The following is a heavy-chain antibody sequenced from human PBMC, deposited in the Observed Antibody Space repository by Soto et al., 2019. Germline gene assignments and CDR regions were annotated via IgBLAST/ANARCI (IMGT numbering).Heavy chain of an antibody. V-gene: IGHV3-48*02. CDR2: ISSSSSTI. Sequence: GGSLRLSCAASGFTFSSYSMNWVRQAPGKGLEWVSYISSSSSTIYYADSVKGRFTISRDNAKNSLYLQMNSLRDEDTAVYYCARAGAYPPDGHPLAIFGVGTPVGYYYGMDVWGQGTTVTVSS. CDR1: GFTFSSYS. CDR3: ARAGAYPPDGHPLAIFGVGTPVGYYYGMDV. J-gene: IGHJ6*02. D-gene: IGHD3-3*01.